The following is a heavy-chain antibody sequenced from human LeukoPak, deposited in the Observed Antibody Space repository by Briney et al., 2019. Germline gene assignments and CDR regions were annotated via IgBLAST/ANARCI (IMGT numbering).Heavy chain of an antibody. CDR2: IDGSGGST. D-gene: IGHD3-9*01. CDR1: GFTVSSNY. Sequence: GGSLRLSCAVSGFTVSSNYMSWVRQAPGKGLEWVSVIDGSGGSTFLADSLRGRFTISRDNSKNTLYLQMNSLRAEDTAVFYCARVHPSYDFLTATFDIWAQGTPVTVSS. CDR3: ARVHPSYDFLTATFDI. J-gene: IGHJ3*02. V-gene: IGHV3-53*01.